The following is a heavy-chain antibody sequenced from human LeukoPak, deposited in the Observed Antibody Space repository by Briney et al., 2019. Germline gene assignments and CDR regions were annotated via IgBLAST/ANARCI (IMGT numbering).Heavy chain of an antibody. Sequence: ETGGSLRLSCAASGFTLSTYWMHWVRQAPGKGLEWVSYISSSSTIYYADSVKGRFTISRDNAKNSLYLQMNSLRAEDTAVYYCARAYNSGNSGSWGQGTLVTVSS. CDR2: ISSSSTI. D-gene: IGHD4-23*01. CDR1: GFTLSTYW. V-gene: IGHV3-69-1*01. J-gene: IGHJ5*02. CDR3: ARAYNSGNSGS.